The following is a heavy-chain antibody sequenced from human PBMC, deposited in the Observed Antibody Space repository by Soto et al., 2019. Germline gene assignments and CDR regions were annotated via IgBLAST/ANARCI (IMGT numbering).Heavy chain of an antibody. V-gene: IGHV3-23*05. J-gene: IGHJ4*02. CDR1: GFTFRSYA. CDR3: AKYTSSSGGSRGNDY. D-gene: IGHD6-6*01. CDR2: IDSSSTT. Sequence: PGGSLRLSCTASGFTFRSYAMSWVRQAPGEGLEWVSAIDSSSTTFYPDSVRGRFTSSRDNSKNTLYLQMTSLRAEDTAVYYCAKYTSSSGGSRGNDYWGQGTLVTVSS.